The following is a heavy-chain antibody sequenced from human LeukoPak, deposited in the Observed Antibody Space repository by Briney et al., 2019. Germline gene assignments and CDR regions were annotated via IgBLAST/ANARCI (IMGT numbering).Heavy chain of an antibody. CDR1: GFTFSSYS. V-gene: IGHV3-48*04. Sequence: PGGSLRLSCAASGFTFSSYSMNWVRQAPGKGLEWASYISSSSSTIYYADSVKGRFTISRDNAKNSLYLQMNSLRAEDTAVYYCARDQIAAPYYFDYWGQGTLVTVSS. D-gene: IGHD6-13*01. J-gene: IGHJ4*02. CDR3: ARDQIAAPYYFDY. CDR2: ISSSSSTI.